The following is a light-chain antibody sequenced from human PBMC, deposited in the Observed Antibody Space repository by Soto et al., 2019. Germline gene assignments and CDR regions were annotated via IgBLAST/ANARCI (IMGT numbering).Light chain of an antibody. CDR3: QQYGSPPLT. Sequence: TVLTHSPATLSFSPLHRTTLPFGASRRVSSYLAWYQQKAGQAPRLLIYGASTRATGIPARFSGSGSGTEFTLTISRLEPEDFAVYYCQQYGSPPLTFGGGTKVDI. CDR2: GAS. J-gene: IGKJ4*01. CDR1: RRVSSY. V-gene: IGKV3-20*01.